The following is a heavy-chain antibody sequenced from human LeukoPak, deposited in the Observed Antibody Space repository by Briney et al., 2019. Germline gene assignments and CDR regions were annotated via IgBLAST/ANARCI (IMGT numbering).Heavy chain of an antibody. V-gene: IGHV4-39*07. D-gene: IGHD3-9*01. CDR2: IYYSGST. CDR1: GGSISSSSYY. CDR3: ARVPSYDILTGYYVSTLGDAFDI. J-gene: IGHJ3*02. Sequence: SETLSLTCTVSGGSISSSSYYWGWIRQPPGKGLEWIGSIYYSGSTYYNPSLKSRVTISVDTSKNQFSLKLSSVTAADTAVYYCARVPSYDILTGYYVSTLGDAFDIWGQGTMVTVSS.